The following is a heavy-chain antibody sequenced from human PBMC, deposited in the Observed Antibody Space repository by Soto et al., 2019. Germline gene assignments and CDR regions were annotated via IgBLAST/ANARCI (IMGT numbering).Heavy chain of an antibody. Sequence: EMQLVESGGGLVQPGGSLRLSCAASGFAFSNSWMHWVRQVPGKGLVWVSHINADGSTTSNADSVKGRFTIFRDNGQSTLYVQMNSMRAEDTGVYYCARDRGYAFDMWGQGTMVTVSS. CDR1: GFAFSNSW. CDR2: INADGSTT. CDR3: ARDRGYAFDM. V-gene: IGHV3-74*01. J-gene: IGHJ3*02.